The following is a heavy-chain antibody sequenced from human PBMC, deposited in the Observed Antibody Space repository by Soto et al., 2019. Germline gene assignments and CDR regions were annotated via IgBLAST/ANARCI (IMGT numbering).Heavy chain of an antibody. CDR1: GFTFSSHA. D-gene: IGHD5-12*01. CDR3: ARDPGYSGFDFDY. J-gene: IGHJ4*02. V-gene: IGHV3-33*01. CDR2: IWYDGSKK. Sequence: QVQLVESGGGVVQPGRSLRLSCAASGFTFSSHAMHWVRQAPGKGLEWVAVIWYDGSKKYYADSVKGRFTVARDDSKNTLSLQMNSLRVEETAVYYCARDPGYSGFDFDYWGQGTLVTVSS.